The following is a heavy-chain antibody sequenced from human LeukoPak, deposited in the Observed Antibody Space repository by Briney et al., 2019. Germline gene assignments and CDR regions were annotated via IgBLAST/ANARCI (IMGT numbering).Heavy chain of an antibody. CDR3: ARQPYLNFDY. CDR2: IKQDGSEK. CDR1: GFTFSSFW. J-gene: IGHJ4*02. V-gene: IGHV3-7*02. Sequence: GGSLRLSCVASGFTFSSFWMSWGRQAPGKGLEWVANIKQDGSEKYYVDSVKGRFTISRDNAKNSLYLQMNSLRDEDTALYYCARQPYLNFDYWGQGTLVTVSS.